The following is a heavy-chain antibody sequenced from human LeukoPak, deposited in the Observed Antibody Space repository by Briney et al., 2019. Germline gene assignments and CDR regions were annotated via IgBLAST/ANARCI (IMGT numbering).Heavy chain of an antibody. CDR3: ARHAGYSSSWYYFDY. V-gene: IGHV4-30-2*01. CDR1: GVSISSGGYD. Sequence: SETLSLTCTVSGVSISSGGYDWSWIRQPPGKGLEWIGYIYHSGSTYYNPSLKSRVTISVDPSKHQFSLKLSSVTAADTAVYYCARHAGYSSSWYYFDYWGQGTLVTVSS. CDR2: IYHSGST. J-gene: IGHJ4*02. D-gene: IGHD6-13*01.